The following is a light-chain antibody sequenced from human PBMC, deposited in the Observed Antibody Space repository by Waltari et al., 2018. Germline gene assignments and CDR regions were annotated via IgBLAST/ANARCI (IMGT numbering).Light chain of an antibody. CDR3: QTWGTGIHV. Sequence: QLVLTQSPSASASLGASVKLTCTLSSGHSPYAIAWHQQQPEKGPRFLMKLKRDGSHSKGDGIPDRFSGSSSGAERYLTISSLQSEDEADYYCQTWGTGIHVFGTGTKVTVL. J-gene: IGLJ1*01. CDR2: LKRDGSH. CDR1: SGHSPYA. V-gene: IGLV4-69*01.